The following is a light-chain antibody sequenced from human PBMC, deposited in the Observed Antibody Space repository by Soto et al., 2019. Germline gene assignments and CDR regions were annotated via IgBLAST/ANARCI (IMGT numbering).Light chain of an antibody. Sequence: QSVLTQPRSVSASPGQSVTISCTGTSSDVGAYNYVSWYQQHPGKAPKLMIYDVNKRPSGVPDRFSGSKSDNTASLTISGLQAEDEAAYYCCSSAVSSTAVFGGGTQLTVL. J-gene: IGLJ2*01. V-gene: IGLV2-11*01. CDR3: CSSAVSSTAV. CDR2: DVN. CDR1: SSDVGAYNY.